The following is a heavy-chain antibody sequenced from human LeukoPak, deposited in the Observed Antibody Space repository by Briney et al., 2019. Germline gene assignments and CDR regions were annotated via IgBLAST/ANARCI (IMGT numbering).Heavy chain of an antibody. D-gene: IGHD1-1*01. CDR2: ISYSGST. CDR3: ARGTAV. CDR1: GGSINSYY. Sequence: RSEALSLTCTVSGGSINSYYWSWIRQPPGKGLEWIGYISYSGSTKYNPSLKSRVTISPATSKNQFFLKLNSVTAADTALYYCARGTAVWGQGTLVTVSS. J-gene: IGHJ4*02. V-gene: IGHV4-59*01.